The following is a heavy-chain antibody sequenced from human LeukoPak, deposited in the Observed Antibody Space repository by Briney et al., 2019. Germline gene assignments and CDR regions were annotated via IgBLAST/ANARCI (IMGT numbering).Heavy chain of an antibody. D-gene: IGHD3-10*01. CDR1: GGSISSSSYY. CDR2: IYYSGST. J-gene: IGHJ4*02. CDR3: ARLGVTMVRGVIMPFDY. Sequence: SETLSLTCTVPGGSISSSSYYWGWIRQPPGKGLEWIGSIYYSGSTYYNPSLKSRVTISVDTSKNQFSLKLSSVTAADTAVYYCARLGVTMVRGVIMPFDYWGQGTLVTVSS. V-gene: IGHV4-39*01.